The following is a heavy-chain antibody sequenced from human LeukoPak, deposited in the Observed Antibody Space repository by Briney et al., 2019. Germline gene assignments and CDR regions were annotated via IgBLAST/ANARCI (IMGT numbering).Heavy chain of an antibody. V-gene: IGHV3-23*01. CDR3: AKDGPRGYSYGYPPDAFDI. J-gene: IGHJ3*02. D-gene: IGHD5-18*01. CDR2: ISGSGGRT. CDR1: GITFSSYG. Sequence: GGSLRLSCAASGITFSSYGMNWVRQAPGKGLEWVSGISGSGGRTYYADSVKGGFTISRDDSKNTLYLQINSLRAEDTVVYYCAKDGPRGYSYGYPPDAFDIWGQGTMVTVSS.